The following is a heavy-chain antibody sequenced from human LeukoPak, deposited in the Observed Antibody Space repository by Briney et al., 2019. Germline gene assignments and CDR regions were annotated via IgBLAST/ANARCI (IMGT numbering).Heavy chain of an antibody. D-gene: IGHD3-22*01. CDR3: ARLLYYYDSSGYPDY. V-gene: IGHV4-39*01. J-gene: IGHJ4*02. CDR2: IYYSGST. Sequence: SETLSLTCTVSGGSISSSSYYWGGIRQPPGKGLEWIGSIYYSGSTYYNPSLKSRVTISVDTSKNQFSLKLSSVTAADTAVYYCARLLYYYDSSGYPDYWGQGTLVTVSS. CDR1: GGSISSSSYY.